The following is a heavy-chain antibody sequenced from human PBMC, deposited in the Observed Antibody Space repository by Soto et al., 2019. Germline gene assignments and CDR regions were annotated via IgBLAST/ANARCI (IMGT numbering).Heavy chain of an antibody. V-gene: IGHV4-59*01. D-gene: IGHD6-13*01. CDR3: ARVGSSWYLGMDV. J-gene: IGHJ6*02. CDR2: IYYTGST. Sequence: QVQLQESGPGLVKPSETLSLTCTVSGGSISNYYWSWIRQPPGMGLEWIGYIYYTGSTNYNPSLKSRVTISVDTSKKQFSLKLSSVTAADTAVYYWARVGSSWYLGMDVWGQWTTVTVSS. CDR1: GGSISNYY.